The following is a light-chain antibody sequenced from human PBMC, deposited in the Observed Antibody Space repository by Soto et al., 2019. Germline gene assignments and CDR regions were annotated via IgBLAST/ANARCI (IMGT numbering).Light chain of an antibody. Sequence: EIVLTQSPGSLSLSPGERATLSCSATQSVSDRHLAWYQQKPGQAPRLLIFGASSRATGIPDRFSGSGSGTDFTLTITRLEPEDFAVYYCQQYDTSETFGQRTKVEIK. V-gene: IGKV3-20*01. CDR2: GAS. CDR3: QQYDTSET. J-gene: IGKJ1*01. CDR1: QSVSDRH.